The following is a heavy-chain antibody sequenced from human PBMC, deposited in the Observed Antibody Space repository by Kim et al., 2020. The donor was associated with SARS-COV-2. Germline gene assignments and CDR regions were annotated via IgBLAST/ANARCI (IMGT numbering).Heavy chain of an antibody. CDR1: GYIFTSYY. CDR3: ARAVSYSSSSGYFDY. V-gene: IGHV1-46*01. J-gene: IGHJ4*02. Sequence: ASVKVSCKASGYIFTSYYVHWVRQAPGRGLEWMGVINHSDDATTYGQKFLGRVTVTRDRSTNTVYMELSGLTSDDTAVYYCARAVSYSSSSGYFDYWGQGTLVTVSS. D-gene: IGHD6-6*01. CDR2: INHSDDAT.